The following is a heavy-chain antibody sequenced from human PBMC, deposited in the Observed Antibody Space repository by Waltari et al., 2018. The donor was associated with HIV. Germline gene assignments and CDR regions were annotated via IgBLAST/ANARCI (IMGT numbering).Heavy chain of an antibody. CDR1: GGTFSSYT. CDR2: IIPILGIA. V-gene: IGHV1-69*02. D-gene: IGHD3-22*01. CDR3: ARGPRGYYDSSGYPNDY. J-gene: IGHJ4*02. Sequence: QVQLVQSGAEVKKPGSSVKVSCKASGGTFSSYTISWVRQVPGQGLEWMGRIIPILGIANYAQKFQGRVTITADKSTSTAYMELSSLRSEDTAVYYCARGPRGYYDSSGYPNDYWGQGTLVTVSS.